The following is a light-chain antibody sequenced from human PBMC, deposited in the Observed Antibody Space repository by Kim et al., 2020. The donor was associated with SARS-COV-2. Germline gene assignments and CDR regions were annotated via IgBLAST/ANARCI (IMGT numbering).Light chain of an antibody. V-gene: IGKV1-39*01. CDR2: AAS. CDR1: QTISIY. J-gene: IGKJ2*01. CDR3: QQSYSTPYT. Sequence: DIQMTQSPSSLSASVGDRVTITCRASQTISIYLNWYQQKPGKAPKLLIHAASSLQSGVPSRFSGSGSGTDFALTISSLQREDFATYYCQQSYSTPYTFGQGTKLEIK.